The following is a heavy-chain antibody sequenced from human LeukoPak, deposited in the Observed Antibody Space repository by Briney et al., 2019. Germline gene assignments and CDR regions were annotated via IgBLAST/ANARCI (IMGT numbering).Heavy chain of an antibody. Sequence: PGGSLRLSCAASGFTFSDYYMSWIRQAPGKGLEWVSYISSSGSTIYYADSVKGRFTISRDNAKNSLYLQMNSLRAEDTAVYYCAGDIGYCSSTSCIQMGLETDYWGQGTLVTVSS. CDR3: AGDIGYCSSTSCIQMGLETDY. D-gene: IGHD2-2*01. J-gene: IGHJ4*02. CDR1: GFTFSDYY. CDR2: ISSSGSTI. V-gene: IGHV3-11*01.